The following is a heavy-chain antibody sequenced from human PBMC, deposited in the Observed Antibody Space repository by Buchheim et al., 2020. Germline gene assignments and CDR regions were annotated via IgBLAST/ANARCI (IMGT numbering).Heavy chain of an antibody. CDR2: IKQDGSQK. J-gene: IGHJ4*02. CDR3: ARDRSEGERFLEWLLYFDY. Sequence: EVLLVQSGGGLVQPGGSLRLSCEASGFTFSSYWMTWVRQAPGKGLEWVANIKQDGSQKYFVASVKGRFTISRDNAKNSLELQMNSLRVEDTAMYYCARDRSEGERFLEWLLYFDYWGQGAL. D-gene: IGHD3-3*01. V-gene: IGHV3-7*03. CDR1: GFTFSSYW.